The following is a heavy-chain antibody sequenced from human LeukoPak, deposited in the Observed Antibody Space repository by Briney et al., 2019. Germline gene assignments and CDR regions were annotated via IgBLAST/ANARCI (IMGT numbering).Heavy chain of an antibody. V-gene: IGHV1-69*04. Sequence: SVKASCKASGGTFSSYAISWVRQAPGQGLEWMGRIIPILGIANYAQKFQGRVTITADKSTSTAYMELSSLRSEDTAVYYCATYSGRGQPLRLDYWGQGTLVTVSS. CDR3: ATYSGRGQPLRLDY. D-gene: IGHD6-13*01. CDR2: IIPILGIA. J-gene: IGHJ4*02. CDR1: GGTFSSYA.